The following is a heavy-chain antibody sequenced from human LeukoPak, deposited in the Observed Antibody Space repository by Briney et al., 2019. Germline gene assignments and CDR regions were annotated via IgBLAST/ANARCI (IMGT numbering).Heavy chain of an antibody. CDR3: ARGGFCSGGSCYYRGAYPHNWFDP. CDR1: GGSISSSSDY. J-gene: IGHJ5*02. D-gene: IGHD2-15*01. CDR2: IYYHENT. Sequence: SETLSLTCTVSGGSISSSSDYWGWIRQAPGKGLEWIGSIYYHENTYYNSSLKSRVTISVDTSKNQFSLKLSSVTAADTAVYYCARGGFCSGGSCYYRGAYPHNWFDPWGQGTLVTVSS. V-gene: IGHV4-39*01.